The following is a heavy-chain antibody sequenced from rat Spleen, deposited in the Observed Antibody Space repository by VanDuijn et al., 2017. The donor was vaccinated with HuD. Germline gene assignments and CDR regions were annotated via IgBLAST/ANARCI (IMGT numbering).Heavy chain of an antibody. Sequence: EVQLVESDGGLVQPGRSLKLSCAASGFTFSDYGMVWVLQAPTKGLEWVASMSYDGSKTFYRDSVKGRFTISRDNARSTLNLHMDSLRSEDTAIYYCTRRGYLSDWYFDFWGPGTMVTVSS. V-gene: IGHV5-29*01. CDR2: MSYDGSKT. CDR3: TRRGYLSDWYFDF. CDR1: GFTFSDYG. D-gene: IGHD4-4*01. J-gene: IGHJ1*01.